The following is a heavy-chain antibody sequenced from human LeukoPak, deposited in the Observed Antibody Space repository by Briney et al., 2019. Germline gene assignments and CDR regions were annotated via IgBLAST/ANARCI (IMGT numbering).Heavy chain of an antibody. V-gene: IGHV1-69*04. CDR1: GGTFSSYA. J-gene: IGHJ4*02. CDR2: IIPILGIA. CDR3: ARGGIAAAGWYFDY. D-gene: IGHD6-13*01. Sequence: ASVKVSCKASGGTFSSYAISWVRQAPGQGLEWMGRIIPILGIANYAQKFQGRVTITADKSTSTAYMELSSLRSEDTAVYYCARGGIAAAGWYFDYWGQGTLVTVSS.